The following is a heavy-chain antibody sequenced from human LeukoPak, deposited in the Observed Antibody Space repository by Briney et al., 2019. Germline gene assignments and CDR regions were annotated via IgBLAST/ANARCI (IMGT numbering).Heavy chain of an antibody. D-gene: IGHD3-3*01. V-gene: IGHV4-59*08. CDR1: GGSISGYY. J-gene: IGHJ4*02. CDR3: VRGPEWYYFDY. CDR2: IYYSGSA. Sequence: SETLSLTCTVSGGSISGYYWSWIRQPPGKGLEWIGYIYYSGSAIYSPSLKSRVTISVDTSNNQFSLRLSSVTAADTAVYYCVRGPEWYYFDYWGQGTLVTVSS.